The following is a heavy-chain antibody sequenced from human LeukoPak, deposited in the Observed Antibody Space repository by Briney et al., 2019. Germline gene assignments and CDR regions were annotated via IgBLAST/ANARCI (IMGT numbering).Heavy chain of an antibody. D-gene: IGHD3-22*01. V-gene: IGHV1-18*01. J-gene: IGHJ4*02. CDR2: ISAYNGNT. CDR3: ARFYDSSGYYAFPFDY. CDR1: GYTFTSYG. Sequence: GASVKVSCKASGYTFTSYGISWVRQAPGQGLEWMGWISAYNGNTNYAQKLQGRVTMTTDTSTSTAYMELRSLRSDDTAVYYCARFYDSSGYYAFPFDYWGQGTLVTVSS.